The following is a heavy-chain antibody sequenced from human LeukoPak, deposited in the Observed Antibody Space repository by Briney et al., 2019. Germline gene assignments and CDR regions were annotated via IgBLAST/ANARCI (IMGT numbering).Heavy chain of an antibody. V-gene: IGHV1-69*06. J-gene: IGHJ4*02. CDR1: GGTFSSYA. CDR2: IIPIFGTA. D-gene: IGHD5-18*01. Sequence: AASVKVSCKASGGTFSSYAISWVRQAPGQGLEWMGGIIPIFGTANYAQTFQGRVTITADKSTSTAYMELGSLRSEDTAVYYCARDPGYSYGLDYWGQGTLVTVSS. CDR3: ARDPGYSYGLDY.